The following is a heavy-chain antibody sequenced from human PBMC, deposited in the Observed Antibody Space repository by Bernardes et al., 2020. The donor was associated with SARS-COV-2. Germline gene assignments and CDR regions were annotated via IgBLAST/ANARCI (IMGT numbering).Heavy chain of an antibody. V-gene: IGHV4-61*02. CDR2: ISASGST. CDR3: ARDGRISVPGTDYFDF. CDR1: DDAISSGSFY. J-gene: IGHJ4*02. D-gene: IGHD6-19*01. Sequence: SETLSLTCALSDDAISSGSFYWSWIRQPAGKGLEWVGRISASGSTNYNPSLKSRVTMSVDTSKNQFSLKLTSVTAADTAVYYCARDGRISVPGTDYFDFWGQGILVTVSS.